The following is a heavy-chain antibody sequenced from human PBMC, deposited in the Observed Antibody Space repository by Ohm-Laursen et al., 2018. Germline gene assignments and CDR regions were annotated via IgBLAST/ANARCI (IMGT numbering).Heavy chain of an antibody. V-gene: IGHV1-69*13. D-gene: IGHD2-2*02. J-gene: IGHJ6*02. Sequence: SVKVSCKTSGYTFTGYYVRWVRQAPGQGLEWMGGIIPIFGTANYAQKFQGRVTITADESTSTAYMELSSLRSEDTAVYYCASPPGDIVVVPAAIGLYYYGMDVWGQGTTVTVSS. CDR1: GYTFTGYY. CDR3: ASPPGDIVVVPAAIGLYYYGMDV. CDR2: IIPIFGTA.